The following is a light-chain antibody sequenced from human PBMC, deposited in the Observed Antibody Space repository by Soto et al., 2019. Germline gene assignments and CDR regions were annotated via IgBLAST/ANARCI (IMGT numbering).Light chain of an antibody. Sequence: DIQMTQSPSSRSASVGDRVTITCRASQNMNTYFNWYQQKSGKPPKLLISGESSLPGGVPSRFSGSGSGTDFTLIISSLQPEDCATYLCQQGSYGLTFGGGNKLGMK. CDR1: QNMNTY. CDR3: QQGSYGLT. V-gene: IGKV1-39*01. J-gene: IGKJ4*01. CDR2: GES.